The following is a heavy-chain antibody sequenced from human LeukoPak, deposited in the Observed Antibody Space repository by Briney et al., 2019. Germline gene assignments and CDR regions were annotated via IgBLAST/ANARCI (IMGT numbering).Heavy chain of an antibody. CDR2: ISSDGSTK. D-gene: IGHD6-6*01. CDR1: GFTFSSYA. V-gene: IGHV3-30-3*01. CDR3: ARARVAALPTTLMDV. Sequence: PGGSLRLSCAASGFTFSSYAMHWIRQAPGKGLEWVAVISSDGSTKYYEDSMRGRFTISRDNSNNTLYLQMNRAEDTAVYYCARARVAALPTTLMDVWGQGTTVTASS. J-gene: IGHJ6*02.